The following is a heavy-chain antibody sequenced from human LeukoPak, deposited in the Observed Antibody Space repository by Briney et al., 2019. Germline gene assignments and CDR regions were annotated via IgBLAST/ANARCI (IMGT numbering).Heavy chain of an antibody. CDR1: GGTFSSYA. V-gene: IGHV1-69*13. CDR3: ASAWGIVVVTADTGNAFDI. D-gene: IGHD2-21*02. J-gene: IGHJ3*02. Sequence: SVKVSCKASGGTFSSYAISWVRQAPGQGLEWMGGNIPIFGTANYAQKFQGRVTITADESTSTAYMELSSLRSEDTAVYYCASAWGIVVVTADTGNAFDIWGQGTMVTVSS. CDR2: NIPIFGTA.